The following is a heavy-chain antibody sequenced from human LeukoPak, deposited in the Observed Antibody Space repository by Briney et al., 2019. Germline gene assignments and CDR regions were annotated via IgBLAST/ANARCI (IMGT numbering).Heavy chain of an antibody. Sequence: ASVKVSCKASGYTFTSYGISRVRQAPGQGLEWMGWISAYNGNTNYAQKLQGRVTMTTDTSTSTAYMELRSLRSDDTAVYYCARADWYYCGSGRPHFDYWGQGTLVTVSS. V-gene: IGHV1-18*01. D-gene: IGHD3-10*01. CDR1: GYTFTSYG. CDR3: ARADWYYCGSGRPHFDY. CDR2: ISAYNGNT. J-gene: IGHJ4*02.